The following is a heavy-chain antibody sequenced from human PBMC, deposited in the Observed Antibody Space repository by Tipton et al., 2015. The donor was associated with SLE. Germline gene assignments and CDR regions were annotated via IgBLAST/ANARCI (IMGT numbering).Heavy chain of an antibody. D-gene: IGHD3-3*01. Sequence: TLSLTCTVSGDSISSSGYYWAWIRQPPGKGLEWIGSISYSGSTYYNPSLRSRATISIDKSKHQLSLRLNSATAADTAVYYCASNYDFLEYFQYWGQGTLATVSS. CDR3: ASNYDFLEYFQY. V-gene: IGHV4-39*07. CDR2: ISYSGST. J-gene: IGHJ1*01. CDR1: GDSISSSGYY.